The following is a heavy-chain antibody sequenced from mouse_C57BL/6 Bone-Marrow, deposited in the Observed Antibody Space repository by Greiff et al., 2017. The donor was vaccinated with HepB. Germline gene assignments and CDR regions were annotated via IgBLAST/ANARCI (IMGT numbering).Heavy chain of an antibody. CDR2: IYPGSGNT. CDR3: ARRGYGGEDFDY. J-gene: IGHJ2*01. Sequence: VQLKESGAELVRPGASVKLSCKASGYTFTDYYINWVKQRPGQGLEWIARIYPGSGNTYYNEKFKGKATLTAEKSSSTAYMQLSSLTSEDSAVYFCARRGYGGEDFDYWGQGTTLTVSS. D-gene: IGHD3-1*01. CDR1: GYTFTDYY. V-gene: IGHV1-76*01.